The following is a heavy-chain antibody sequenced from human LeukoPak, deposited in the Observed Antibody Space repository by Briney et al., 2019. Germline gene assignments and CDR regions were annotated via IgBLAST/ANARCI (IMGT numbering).Heavy chain of an antibody. CDR1: GGSISSYY. V-gene: IGHV4-4*07. D-gene: IGHD6-19*01. CDR2: IYTTGST. J-gene: IGHJ4*02. Sequence: SETLSLTCTISGGSISSYYWSWIRQPAGKGLEWIGRIYTTGSTNYNPSLKSRVTMSADTSKNQFSLKLSSVTAADTAVYYCARDLNVAVAGPIFDSWGQVTLVTVSS. CDR3: ARDLNVAVAGPIFDS.